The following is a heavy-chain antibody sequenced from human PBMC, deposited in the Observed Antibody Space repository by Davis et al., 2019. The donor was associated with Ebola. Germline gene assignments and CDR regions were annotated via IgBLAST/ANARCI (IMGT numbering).Heavy chain of an antibody. J-gene: IGHJ6*02. Sequence: AASVKVSCKASGYTFTSYDINWVRQAPGQGLEWMGGMNPYSGNTNYAQKLQGRVTVTTDTSTSTAYMELRSLRSDDTAVYYCARPPCTSCSMDVWGQGTTVTVSS. CDR2: MNPYSGNT. D-gene: IGHD2-2*01. V-gene: IGHV1-18*01. CDR3: ARPPCTSCSMDV. CDR1: GYTFTSYD.